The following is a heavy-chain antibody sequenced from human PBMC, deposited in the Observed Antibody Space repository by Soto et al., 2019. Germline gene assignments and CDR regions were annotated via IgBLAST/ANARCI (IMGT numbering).Heavy chain of an antibody. Sequence: GGALRPSSAAPGFTFSSFWMSWGRPAPGKGMEWVANIKLDGSKKDYVDSVKGRFSISRDNAKNSLFLQMNSLRAEDTAVYYCARSRGYWKNSGGYFDYWGQGTLVTVSS. J-gene: IGHJ4*02. D-gene: IGHD2-15*01. V-gene: IGHV3-7*05. CDR1: GFTFSSFW. CDR2: IKLDGSKK. CDR3: ARSRGYWKNSGGYFDY.